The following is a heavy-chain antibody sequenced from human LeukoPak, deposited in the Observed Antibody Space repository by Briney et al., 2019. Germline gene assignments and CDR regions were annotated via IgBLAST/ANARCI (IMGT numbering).Heavy chain of an antibody. D-gene: IGHD5-18*01. CDR1: GGSISSISYY. CDR3: ARSVDTAMARSGEYYMDV. J-gene: IGHJ6*03. CDR2: MYHNGST. V-gene: IGHV4-39*01. Sequence: SETLSLTCTVSGGSISSISYYWGWIRQPPGKGLEWIGSMYHNGSTYYNPSLKSRVTISVDTSKNQFSLKLTSVTAADTAVYYCARSVDTAMARSGEYYMDVWGKGTTVTISS.